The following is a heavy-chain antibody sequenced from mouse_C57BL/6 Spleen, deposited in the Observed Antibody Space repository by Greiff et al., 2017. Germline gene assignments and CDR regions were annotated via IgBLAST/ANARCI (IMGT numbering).Heavy chain of an antibody. CDR2: ISGGGGNT. J-gene: IGHJ2*01. V-gene: IGHV5-9*01. CDR1: GFTFSSYT. Sequence: EVKLMESGGGLVKPGGSLKLSCAASGFTFSSYTMSWVRQTPEKRLEWVATISGGGGNTYYPDSVKGRFTISRDSAKNTLYLQMSSLRSEDTALYYCARLMISYYFDYWGQGTTLTVSS. CDR3: ARLMISYYFDY. D-gene: IGHD2-4*01.